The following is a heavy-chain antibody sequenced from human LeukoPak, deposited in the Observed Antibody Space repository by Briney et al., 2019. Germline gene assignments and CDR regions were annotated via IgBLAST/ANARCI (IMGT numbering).Heavy chain of an antibody. V-gene: IGHV3-30*02. CDR1: GFTFSSYG. CDR3: ANSGWSPKA. J-gene: IGHJ5*02. CDR2: IRYDGSKK. D-gene: IGHD6-19*01. Sequence: GGSLRLSCAASGFTFSSYGMHWVRQAPGKGLEWVAFIRYDGSKKYYADSVKGRSTISRDNSKNTLYLQMNSLRAEDTAVYSCANSGWSPKAWGQGTLVTVSS.